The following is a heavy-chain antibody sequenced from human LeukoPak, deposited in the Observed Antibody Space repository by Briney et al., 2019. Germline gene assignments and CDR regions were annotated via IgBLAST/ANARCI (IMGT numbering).Heavy chain of an antibody. D-gene: IGHD3-10*01. J-gene: IGHJ4*02. V-gene: IGHV3-73*01. Sequence: GGSLRLSCAASGFTFSGSAMHWVRQASGKGLEWVGRIRSKANSYATAYAASVKGRFTISRDDSKNTAYLQMNSLKTEDTAVYYCTRLGWFGETGTWGVDYWGQGTLVTVSS. CDR2: IRSKANSYAT. CDR3: TRLGWFGETGTWGVDY. CDR1: GFTFSGSA.